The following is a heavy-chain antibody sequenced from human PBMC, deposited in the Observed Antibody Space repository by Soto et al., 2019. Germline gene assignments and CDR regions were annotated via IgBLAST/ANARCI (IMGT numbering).Heavy chain of an antibody. CDR3: ARDWYYYDTSDHFSADAFDI. Sequence: GGSLRLSCAASVFTSSSYWMHWVHQAPGKGLVWVSRISNDGTSTNYADSVKGRFTISRDNAKNTVYLEMNSLRAEDTAVYYCARDWYYYDTSDHFSADAFDIWGQGTTVTVSS. D-gene: IGHD3-22*01. J-gene: IGHJ3*02. CDR1: VFTSSSYW. V-gene: IGHV3-74*01. CDR2: ISNDGTST.